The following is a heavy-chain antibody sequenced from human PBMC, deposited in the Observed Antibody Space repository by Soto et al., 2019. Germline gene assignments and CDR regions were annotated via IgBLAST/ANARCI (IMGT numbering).Heavy chain of an antibody. CDR3: AGVSWFRGMDV. V-gene: IGHV6-1*01. J-gene: IGHJ6*02. CDR1: GDSVSSNSAA. Sequence: SQTLSLTCAISGDSVSSNSAAWIWIRHSPSRGLEWLGRTYYRSTWSNDYAVSVKSRITINPDTSKNQFSLQLYSVTPEDTAVYYCAGVSWFRGMDVWGQGTTVTVYS. CDR2: TYYRSTWSN. D-gene: IGHD3-10*01.